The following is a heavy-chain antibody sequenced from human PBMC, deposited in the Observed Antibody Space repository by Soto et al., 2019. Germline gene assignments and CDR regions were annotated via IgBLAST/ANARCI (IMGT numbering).Heavy chain of an antibody. J-gene: IGHJ5*02. CDR3: ARRQSHSSSYVDH. Sequence: SETLSLTCTVSGGSISSSSYYWGWIRQPPGKGLEWIGSIYYSGSTYYNPSLKSRVTISVDTSKNQFSLKLSSVTAADTAVYYGARRQSHSSSYVDHWGQGTLVTVS. CDR1: GGSISSSSYY. V-gene: IGHV4-39*01. D-gene: IGHD6-13*01. CDR2: IYYSGST.